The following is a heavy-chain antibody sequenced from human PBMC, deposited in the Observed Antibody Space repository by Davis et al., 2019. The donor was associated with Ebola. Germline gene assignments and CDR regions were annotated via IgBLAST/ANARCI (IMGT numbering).Heavy chain of an antibody. CDR2: IIPILGPA. V-gene: IGHV1-69*13. J-gene: IGHJ4*02. D-gene: IGHD3-10*01. CDR1: GGTFSSYA. Sequence: AASVKVSCKASGGTFSSYATSWVRQAPGQGLEWMGGIIPILGPANYAQKFQGRVTITADESTSTANMELSGLTSEDTAVFYCAADMWFGHLLSWGHFNYWGQGTLVTVSA. CDR3: AADMWFGHLLSWGHFNY.